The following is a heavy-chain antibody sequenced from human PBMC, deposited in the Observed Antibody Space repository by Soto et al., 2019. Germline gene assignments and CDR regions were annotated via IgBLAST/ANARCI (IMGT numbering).Heavy chain of an antibody. CDR1: GYTFTSYD. V-gene: IGHV1-8*01. Sequence: QVQLVQSGAEVKKPGASVKVSCKASGYTFTSYDINWVRQATGQGLEWMGWMNPNSGNTGYAQKFQGRVTMTRNTSISTAYMELSSVRSEDTAVYYCARSDYDSSGSITDYYGMDVWGQGTTVTVSS. D-gene: IGHD3-22*01. CDR2: MNPNSGNT. CDR3: ARSDYDSSGSITDYYGMDV. J-gene: IGHJ6*02.